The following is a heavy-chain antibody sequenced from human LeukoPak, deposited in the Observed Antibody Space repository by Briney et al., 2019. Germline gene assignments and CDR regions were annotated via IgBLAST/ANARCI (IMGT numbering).Heavy chain of an antibody. V-gene: IGHV3-23*01. CDR2: ISGSGGST. CDR3: AKEAPHTAVLIALPEWNYIDS. D-gene: IGHD2-21*01. CDR1: GFTVSSNY. Sequence: GGSLRLSCAASGFTVSSNYMSWVRQAPGRGLEWVSAISGSGGSTYYADSVKGRFTISRDNSKNTLYLQMNSLRAEDTAVYYCAKEAPHTAVLIALPEWNYIDSWGRGILVSVSS. J-gene: IGHJ4*02.